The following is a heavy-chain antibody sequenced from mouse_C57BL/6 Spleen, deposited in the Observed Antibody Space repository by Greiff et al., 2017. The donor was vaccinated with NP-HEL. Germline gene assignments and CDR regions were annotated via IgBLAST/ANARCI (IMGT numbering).Heavy chain of an antibody. V-gene: IGHV1-4*01. CDR2: INPSSGYT. D-gene: IGHD1-1*01. J-gene: IGHJ2*01. Sequence: VKLQESGAELARPGASVKMSCKASGYTFTSYTMHWVKQRPGQGLEWIGYINPSSGYTKYNQKFKDKATLTADKSSSTAYMQLSSLTSEDSAVYYCAREEDYWYYFDYWGQGTTLTVSS. CDR3: AREEDYWYYFDY. CDR1: GYTFTSYT.